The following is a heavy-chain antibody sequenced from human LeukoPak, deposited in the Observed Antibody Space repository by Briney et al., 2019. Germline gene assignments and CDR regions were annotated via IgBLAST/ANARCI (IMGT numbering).Heavy chain of an antibody. D-gene: IGHD2-15*01. J-gene: IGHJ2*01. Sequence: SETLSLTCAVYGGSFSGYYWSWIRQPPGKGLEWIGEINHSGSTNYNPSLKSRVTISVDTSKNQFSLKLSSVTAADTAVYYCARAQPLPIVVVVAATPRSWYFDLWGRGTLVTVSS. CDR2: INHSGST. CDR3: ARAQPLPIVVVVAATPRSWYFDL. CDR1: GGSFSGYY. V-gene: IGHV4-34*01.